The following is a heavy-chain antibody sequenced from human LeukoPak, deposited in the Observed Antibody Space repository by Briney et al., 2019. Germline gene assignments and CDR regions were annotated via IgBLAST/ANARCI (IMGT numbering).Heavy chain of an antibody. V-gene: IGHV3-30-3*01. Sequence: QPGRSLRLSCAAAGFTFSSYAMHWVRQAPGKGLEWVAVISYDGSNKYYADSVEGRFTISRDNSKNTLYLQMNNLRAEDTAVYYCAKEPGREGYNHSPEDWGQGTLVTVSS. D-gene: IGHD5-24*01. CDR2: ISYDGSNK. CDR1: GFTFSSYA. CDR3: AKEPGREGYNHSPED. J-gene: IGHJ4*02.